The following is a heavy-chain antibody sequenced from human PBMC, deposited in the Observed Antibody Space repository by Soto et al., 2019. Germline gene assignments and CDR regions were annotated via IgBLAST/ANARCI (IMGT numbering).Heavy chain of an antibody. V-gene: IGHV3-7*05. CDR2: IKQDGSEK. J-gene: IGHJ4*02. CDR1: GFTFSSYW. CDR3: ARDGLSSWLNFDY. D-gene: IGHD6-13*01. Sequence: EVQLVESGGGLVQPGGSLRLSCAASGFTFSSYWMSWVRQAPGKGLEWVANIKQDGSEKYYVDSVKGRFTISRDNAKNSLYLQMNSLRAEDTAVYYCARDGLSSWLNFDYWGQGTLVTVSS.